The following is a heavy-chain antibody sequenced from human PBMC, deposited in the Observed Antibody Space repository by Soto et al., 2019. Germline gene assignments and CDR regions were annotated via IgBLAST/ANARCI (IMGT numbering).Heavy chain of an antibody. Sequence: EVQLVESGGDFVKPGGSLRVSCAVSGFSFSNAWMRWVRQAPGKVLEWVGRIKSRADGGTTDYTETVKGRFTISRDDSKNTVFLQMTSLKTEDTAVYYCTAHLGEFFPLDYWGKGTLVTVSS. J-gene: IGHJ4*02. V-gene: IGHV3-15*01. CDR2: IKSRADGGTT. CDR1: GFSFSNAW. CDR3: TAHLGEFFPLDY. D-gene: IGHD3-16*01.